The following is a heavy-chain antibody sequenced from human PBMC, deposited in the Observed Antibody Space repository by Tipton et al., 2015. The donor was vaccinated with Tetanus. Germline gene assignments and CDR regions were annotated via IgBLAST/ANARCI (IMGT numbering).Heavy chain of an antibody. CDR2: IYYSGST. CDR1: GGSVSSGSYY. Sequence: TLSLTCTVSGGSVSSGSYYWSWIRQPPGKGLEWIGYIYYSGSTNYNPSLKSRVTISVDTSKNQFSLKLSSVTAADTAVYYCARELAPHGMDVWGQGTTVTVSS. J-gene: IGHJ6*02. D-gene: IGHD3-3*02. CDR3: ARELAPHGMDV. V-gene: IGHV4-61*01.